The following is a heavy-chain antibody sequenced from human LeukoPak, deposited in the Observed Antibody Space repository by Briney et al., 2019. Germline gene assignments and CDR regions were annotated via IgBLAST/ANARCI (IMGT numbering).Heavy chain of an antibody. D-gene: IGHD3-16*01. CDR3: ARDPHGGGVNP. CDR1: GFTFSSYW. J-gene: IGHJ5*02. Sequence: HPGGSLRLSCAASGFTFSSYWMRWVRQAPGKGLEWVDNIKQDGSEKYYVDSVKGRFTISRDNAKNSLYLQMNSLRAEDTAVYYCARDPHGGGVNPWGQGTLVTVSS. CDR2: IKQDGSEK. V-gene: IGHV3-7*03.